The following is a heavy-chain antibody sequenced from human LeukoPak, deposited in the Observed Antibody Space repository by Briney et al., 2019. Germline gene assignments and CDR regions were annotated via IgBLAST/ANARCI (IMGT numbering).Heavy chain of an antibody. CDR2: INPNSGGT. J-gene: IGHJ3*02. CDR1: GYTFSGYY. Sequence: GASVKVSCKASGYTFSGYYIHWVRQAPGQGLEWMGWINPNSGGTHYAQKFQGWVTMTRDTSISTAYMELSRLRSDDTAVYYCARESLEYSSSSDAFDIWGQGTMVTVSS. V-gene: IGHV1-2*04. CDR3: ARESLEYSSSSDAFDI. D-gene: IGHD6-6*01.